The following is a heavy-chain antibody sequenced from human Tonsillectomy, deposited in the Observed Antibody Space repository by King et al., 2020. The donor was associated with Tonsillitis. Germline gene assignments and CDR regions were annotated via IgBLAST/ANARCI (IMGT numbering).Heavy chain of an antibody. Sequence: VQLVESGGRVVQPGGSLRLSCAASEFTFSAYGMHWVRQAPGKGLEWVAFIRYDGNNKYYADSVKGRFTISRDNSKDTLYLQMNSLRVEDTAIYYCARDSRWLVYDYYFDNCGPGTLCSVSS. CDR1: EFTFSAYG. CDR3: ARDSRWLVYDYYFDN. J-gene: IGHJ4*02. V-gene: IGHV3-30*02. D-gene: IGHD6-19*01. CDR2: IRYDGNNK.